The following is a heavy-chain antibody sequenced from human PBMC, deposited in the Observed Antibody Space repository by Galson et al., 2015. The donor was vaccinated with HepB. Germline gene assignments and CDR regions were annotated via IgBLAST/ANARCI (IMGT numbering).Heavy chain of an antibody. J-gene: IGHJ6*02. CDR3: ARGGGSWPNYYYYGMDV. V-gene: IGHV4-34*01. D-gene: IGHD2-15*01. CDR1: GGSFSGYY. CDR2: INHSGST. Sequence: SLTCAVYGGSFSGYYWSWIRQPPGKGLEWIGEINHSGSTNYNPSLKSRVTISVDTSKNQFSLKLSSVTAADTAVYYCARGGGSWPNYYYYGMDVWGQGTTVTVSS.